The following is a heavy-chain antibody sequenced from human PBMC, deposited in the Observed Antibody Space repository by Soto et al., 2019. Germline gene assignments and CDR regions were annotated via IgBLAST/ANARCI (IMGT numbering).Heavy chain of an antibody. CDR3: VRAGSGWSFDY. CDR1: GFTFTAYG. D-gene: IGHD6-19*01. Sequence: QVQLVQSGTEVKEPGASVQVSCKASGFTFTAYGIHWVRQAPGQRLEWMGWINAGNGDTKYSQKFQGRVTISRDTSASTAYMELSSLRSEDTTVYFCVRAGSGWSFDYWGQGTLVTVSS. CDR2: INAGNGDT. J-gene: IGHJ4*02. V-gene: IGHV1-3*01.